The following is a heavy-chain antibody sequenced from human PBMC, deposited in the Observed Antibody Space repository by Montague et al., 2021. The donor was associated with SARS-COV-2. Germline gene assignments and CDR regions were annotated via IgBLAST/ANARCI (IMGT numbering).Heavy chain of an antibody. V-gene: IGHV4-39*01. D-gene: IGHD4-17*01. CDR2: FYYAGGT. Sequence: SETLSLTCTVSGGSVSRISSHWGWIRQPPGKGLEYIGSFYYAGGTQYNPSLKSRVTISVDTSNDQFSLTMSSVTAADTAVYFCARLYGSSFDYWGQGTLVTVSS. CDR3: ARLYGSSFDY. J-gene: IGHJ4*02. CDR1: GGSVSRISSH.